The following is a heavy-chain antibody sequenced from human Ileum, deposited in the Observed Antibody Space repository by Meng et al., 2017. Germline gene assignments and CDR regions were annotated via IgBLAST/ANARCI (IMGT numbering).Heavy chain of an antibody. CDR2: VYNTGNT. CDR3: ARGGGGGWPNWFDP. Sequence: HVRLQESGPGLVRPSETLSLTCTVSGGSVSSANSYWSWIRQTPGKGLEWIGYVYNTGNTNSNPSLRSRLTMSVDTSNSQFSLKLTSVTAADTAVYYCARGGGGGWPNWFDPWGQGTLVTVSS. V-gene: IGHV4-61*01. J-gene: IGHJ5*02. CDR1: GGSVSSANSY. D-gene: IGHD6-19*01.